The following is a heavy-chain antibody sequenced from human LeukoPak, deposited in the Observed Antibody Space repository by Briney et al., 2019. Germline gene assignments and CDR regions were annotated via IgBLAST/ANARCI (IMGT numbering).Heavy chain of an antibody. CDR3: AKDPHFGVVRMGWFDP. V-gene: IGHV3-53*01. D-gene: IGHD3-3*01. J-gene: IGHJ5*02. Sequence: GGSLRLSCAASEFSVGSNYMTWVRQAPGKGLEWVSLIYSGGSTYYADSVKGRFTISRDNSKNTLYLQMNSLRAEDTAVYYCAKDPHFGVVRMGWFDPWGQGTLVTVSS. CDR2: IYSGGST. CDR1: EFSVGSNY.